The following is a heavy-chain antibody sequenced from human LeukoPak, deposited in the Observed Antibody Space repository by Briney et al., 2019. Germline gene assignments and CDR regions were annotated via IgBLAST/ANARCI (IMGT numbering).Heavy chain of an antibody. V-gene: IGHV3-23*01. CDR3: ARQRTVGVTGYYFDY. J-gene: IGHJ4*02. CDR2: ISGSSGST. D-gene: IGHD1-26*01. Sequence: GSLRLSCAASGFTSNNYAMSWVRQAPGKGLEWVSSISGSSGSTYYADSVKGRFTISRDNSKNTVSLQMNSLRAEDTAVYYCARQRTVGVTGYYFDYWGQGTLVTVSS. CDR1: GFTSNNYA.